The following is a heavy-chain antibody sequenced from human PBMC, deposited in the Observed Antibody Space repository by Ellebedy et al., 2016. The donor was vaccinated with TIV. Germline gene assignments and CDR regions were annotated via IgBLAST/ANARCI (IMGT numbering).Heavy chain of an antibody. Sequence: SETLSLTCTVSGGSISSYYWSWIRQPPGKGLEWIGYIYYSGSTNYNPSLKSRVTISVDTSKNQFSLKLSSVTAADTAVYYCARSEYGDYDGYFDYWGQGTLVTVSS. CDR2: IYYSGST. D-gene: IGHD4-17*01. CDR1: GGSISSYY. CDR3: ARSEYGDYDGYFDY. V-gene: IGHV4-59*01. J-gene: IGHJ4*02.